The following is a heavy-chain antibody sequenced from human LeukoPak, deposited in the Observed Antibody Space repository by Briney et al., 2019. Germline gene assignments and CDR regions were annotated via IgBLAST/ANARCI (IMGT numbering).Heavy chain of an antibody. CDR1: GFTVSDNY. Sequence: PGGSLRLSCAASGFTVSDNYLSWVRQAPGKGLEWVSLIYSDGRIYYTDSVKGRFTISRDSSKNALYLQMNSLRAEDTAVYYCARDRDYGGILYFDYWGQGALVTVSS. CDR3: ARDRDYGGILYFDY. CDR2: IYSDGRI. V-gene: IGHV3-66*01. D-gene: IGHD4-23*01. J-gene: IGHJ4*02.